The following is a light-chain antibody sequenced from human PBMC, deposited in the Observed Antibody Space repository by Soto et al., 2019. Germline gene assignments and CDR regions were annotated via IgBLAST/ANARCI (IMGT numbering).Light chain of an antibody. CDR1: QTISSW. CDR3: QHYKSYSEA. CDR2: KAS. V-gene: IGKV1-5*03. Sequence: DIQMTQSPSTLSVSVGDRVTITCRASQTISSWLAWYQQKPGKAPKLLIYKASTLKSGVPSRFSGRRSGTEFTLTISSLQPDDFATYYCQHYKSYSEAFGQGTKVDIK. J-gene: IGKJ1*01.